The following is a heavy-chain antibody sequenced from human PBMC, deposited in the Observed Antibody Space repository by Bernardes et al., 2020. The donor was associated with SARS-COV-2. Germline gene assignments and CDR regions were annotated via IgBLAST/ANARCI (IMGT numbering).Heavy chain of an antibody. CDR1: GFTFSRHS. V-gene: IGHV3-48*04. CDR3: ARDYYGDYILDY. CDR2: ISGSGSTI. Sequence: GGSLRLSCVGSGFTFSRHSMNWVRQAPGKGLEWLAYISGSGSTIHYADSVKGRLTISRDNAKNSLYLQMNSLRVEDTAVYYCARDYYGDYILDYWGQGTLVTVSS. J-gene: IGHJ4*02. D-gene: IGHD4-17*01.